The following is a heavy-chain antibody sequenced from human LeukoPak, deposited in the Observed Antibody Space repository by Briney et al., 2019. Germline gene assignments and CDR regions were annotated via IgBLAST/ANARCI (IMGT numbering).Heavy chain of an antibody. J-gene: IGHJ6*02. Sequence: ASVKVSCKASGYTFTGYYMHWVRQAPGQGLEWMGWINPNSGGTNYAQKFQGRVTMTRDTSVSTAYMELSRLRSDDTAVYYCASSIAAAGRLLYYYYGMDVWGQGTTATVSS. V-gene: IGHV1-2*02. CDR3: ASSIAAAGRLLYYYYGMDV. CDR2: INPNSGGT. CDR1: GYTFTGYY. D-gene: IGHD6-13*01.